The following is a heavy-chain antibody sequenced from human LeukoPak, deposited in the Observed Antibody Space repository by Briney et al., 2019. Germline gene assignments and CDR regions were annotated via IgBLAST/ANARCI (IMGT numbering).Heavy chain of an antibody. CDR2: IYYSGIT. CDR1: GGSISSYY. V-gene: IGHV4-59*01. D-gene: IGHD5-12*01. CDR3: ARSRRGYEYYFDY. J-gene: IGHJ4*02. Sequence: SETLSLTCTVSGGSISSYYWTWIRQPLGKGLEWIGYIYYSGITNYNPSLKSRVTISIDTSKNQFSLKLSSMTAADTAVYYCARSRRGYEYYFDYWGQGTLVTVSS.